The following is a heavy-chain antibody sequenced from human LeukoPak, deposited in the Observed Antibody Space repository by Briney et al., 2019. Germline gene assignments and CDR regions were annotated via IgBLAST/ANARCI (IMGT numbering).Heavy chain of an antibody. V-gene: IGHV3-23*01. CDR3: AKDQVISGSEASDI. CDR2: ISGSGVGT. J-gene: IGHJ3*02. CDR1: GFTFSSYY. D-gene: IGHD2-21*01. Sequence: GGSLRLSCAASGFTFSSYYMNWIRQAPGKGLEWVSAISGSGVGTYYADSVKGRFTISRDNSWNTLYLQMSSLRAEDTAVYYCAKDQVISGSEASDIWGQGPMVTVSS.